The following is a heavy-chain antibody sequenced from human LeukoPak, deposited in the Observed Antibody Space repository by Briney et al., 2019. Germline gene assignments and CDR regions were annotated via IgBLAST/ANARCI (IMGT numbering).Heavy chain of an antibody. CDR2: IIPIFGTA. D-gene: IGHD1-26*01. V-gene: IGHV1-69*01. CDR3: ASNGIVGATTLDY. CDR1: GGTFSSYA. J-gene: IGHJ4*02. Sequence: SVKVSCKASGGTFSSYAISWVRQAPGQGLEWMGGIIPIFGTANYAQKFQGRVTITADESTSTAYMELSSQRSEDTAVYYCASNGIVGATTLDYWGQGTLVTVSS.